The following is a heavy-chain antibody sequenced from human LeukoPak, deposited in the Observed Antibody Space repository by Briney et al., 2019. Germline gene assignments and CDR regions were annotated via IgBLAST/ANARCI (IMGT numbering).Heavy chain of an antibody. CDR1: GDSISSYY. Sequence: MSSETLSLTCTVSGDSISSYYWSWIRQPPGKGLEWIGYIYHSGSTNYNPSLKSRVTISLDTSKKHFSLKLSSVTAADTAVYYCARGLRGAAPFDYWGQGTLVTVSS. V-gene: IGHV4-59*01. J-gene: IGHJ4*02. D-gene: IGHD6-6*01. CDR2: IYHSGST. CDR3: ARGLRGAAPFDY.